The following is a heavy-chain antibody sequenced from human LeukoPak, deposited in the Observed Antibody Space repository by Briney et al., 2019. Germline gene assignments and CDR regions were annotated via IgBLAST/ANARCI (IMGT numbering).Heavy chain of an antibody. D-gene: IGHD3-3*01. CDR2: IIISTGNI. J-gene: IGHJ6*02. V-gene: IGHV3-21*01. CDR3: ARDQDALRFLEWLFGAYGMDV. Sequence: GGSLTFSCAASGFTFSANSWNWHGQAQGQGLNWAQSIIISTGNIYFADSVKGRFTISRDNAKNSPYLQMNSLRAEDTAVYYCARDQDALRFLEWLFGAYGMDVWGQGTTVTVSS. CDR1: GFTFSANS.